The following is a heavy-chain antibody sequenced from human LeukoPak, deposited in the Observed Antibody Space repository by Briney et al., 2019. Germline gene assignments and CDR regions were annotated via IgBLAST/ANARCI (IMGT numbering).Heavy chain of an antibody. CDR3: ASSYDSSGND. J-gene: IGHJ4*02. CDR1: GFSFDTYW. D-gene: IGHD3-22*01. V-gene: IGHV3-7*01. CDR2: IKKDGSEK. Sequence: GESLRLSCAASGFSFDTYWMSWVRQAPGKGLEWVANIKKDGSEKYYVGSVRGRFAISRDNAKSSLYLQMNSLTVEDTAVYHCASSYDSSGNDWGQGTLVTVSS.